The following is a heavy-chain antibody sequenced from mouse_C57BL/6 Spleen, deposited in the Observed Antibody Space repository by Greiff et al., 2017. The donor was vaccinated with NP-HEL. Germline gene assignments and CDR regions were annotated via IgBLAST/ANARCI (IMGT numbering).Heavy chain of an antibody. Sequence: EVKLVESGGGLVKPGGSLKLSCAASGFTFSSYALSWVRQTPEKRLEWVATISDGGSYTYYPDNVKGRFTISRDNAKNNLYLQMSHLKSEDTAMYYCARGGSGYGFFAYWGQGTLVTVSA. CDR2: ISDGGSYT. CDR1: GFTFSSYA. CDR3: ARGGSGYGFFAY. V-gene: IGHV5-4*03. D-gene: IGHD3-2*02. J-gene: IGHJ3*01.